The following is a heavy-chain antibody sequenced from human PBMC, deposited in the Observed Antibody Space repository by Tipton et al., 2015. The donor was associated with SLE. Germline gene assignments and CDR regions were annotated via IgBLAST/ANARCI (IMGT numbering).Heavy chain of an antibody. CDR2: IYYSGST. D-gene: IGHD5-18*01. J-gene: IGHJ4*02. CDR1: GFTFSSYA. V-gene: IGHV4-59*08. CDR3: ARRGGYTYGFNY. Sequence: LRLSCAASGFTFSSYAMHWVRQPPGKGLEWIGYIYYSGSTNCNPSLKSRVTISVDTSKNQFSLKVSSVTAADTAVYYCARRGGYTYGFNYWGQGTLVTVSS.